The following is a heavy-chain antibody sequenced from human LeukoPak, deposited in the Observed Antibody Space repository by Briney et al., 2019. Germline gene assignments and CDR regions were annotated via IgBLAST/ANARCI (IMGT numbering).Heavy chain of an antibody. CDR2: INHSGST. Sequence: KPSETLSLTCAVYGGSFSGHYWSWIRQSPGKGLEWIGEINHSGSTNYNPSLKSRVTISVDTSKNQFSLKLSSVTAADTAVYYCARGPPDYGDYLFDYWGQGTLVTVSS. CDR3: ARGPPDYGDYLFDY. J-gene: IGHJ4*02. D-gene: IGHD4-17*01. V-gene: IGHV4-34*01. CDR1: GGSFSGHY.